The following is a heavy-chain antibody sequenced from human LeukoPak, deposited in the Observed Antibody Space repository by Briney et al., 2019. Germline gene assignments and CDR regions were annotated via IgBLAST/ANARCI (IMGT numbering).Heavy chain of an antibody. Sequence: GGSLRLSCTASGFTFGDYAMSWFRQAPGKGLEWVGFIRSKAYGGTTEYAASVKGRFTISRDDSKSIAYLQMNSLKTEDTAVYYCTRDPMEHDYGDYWYFDLWGRGTLVTVSS. V-gene: IGHV3-49*03. CDR3: TRDPMEHDYGDYWYFDL. CDR1: GFTFGDYA. J-gene: IGHJ2*01. CDR2: IRSKAYGGTT. D-gene: IGHD4-17*01.